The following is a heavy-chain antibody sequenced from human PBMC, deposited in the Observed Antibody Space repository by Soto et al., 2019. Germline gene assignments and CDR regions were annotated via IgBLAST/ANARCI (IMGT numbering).Heavy chain of an antibody. CDR1: GFIYNDYG. Sequence: QVQLMESGGGVVQPGGSLRLSCIASGFIYNDYGMNWVRQSPGKGLEWVAVIWHDGSDEHYADSVKGRFTISRDNSKNMLYLQMNSLRAEDTAVYYCARVPMTRVTRWTWFDPWGQGTLVTVSS. J-gene: IGHJ5*02. CDR2: IWHDGSDE. D-gene: IGHD4-17*01. CDR3: ARVPMTRVTRWTWFDP. V-gene: IGHV3-33*01.